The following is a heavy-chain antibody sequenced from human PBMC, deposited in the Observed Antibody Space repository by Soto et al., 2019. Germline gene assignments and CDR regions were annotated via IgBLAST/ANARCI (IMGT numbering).Heavy chain of an antibody. CDR3: ARSPAVAGGFYYFGMEV. Sequence: RASVKFSCKASGYTFTSYDINWVRQATGQGLEWMGWMNPNSGNKAYAQKFQGRVTMTRNTSIRTAYMELSSLRSEDTAVYYCARSPAVAGGFYYFGMEVWGEGTKVTVSS. J-gene: IGHJ6*02. CDR1: GYTFTSYD. V-gene: IGHV1-8*01. D-gene: IGHD6-19*01. CDR2: MNPNSGNK.